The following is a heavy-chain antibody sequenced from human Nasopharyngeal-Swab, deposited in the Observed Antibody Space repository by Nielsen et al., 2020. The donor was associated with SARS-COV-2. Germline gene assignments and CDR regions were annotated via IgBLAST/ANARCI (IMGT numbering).Heavy chain of an antibody. V-gene: IGHV4-4*02. CDR2: IYHSGST. CDR3: ARQPDRYYYDSSGYSDY. Sequence: WIRQPPGKGLEWIGEIYHSGSTNYNPSLKSRVTISVDKSKNQFSLKLSSVTAADTAVYYCARQPDRYYYDSSGYSDYRGQGTLVTVSS. D-gene: IGHD3-22*01. J-gene: IGHJ4*02.